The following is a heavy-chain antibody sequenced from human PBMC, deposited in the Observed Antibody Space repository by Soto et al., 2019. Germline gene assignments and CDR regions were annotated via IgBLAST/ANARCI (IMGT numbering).Heavy chain of an antibody. J-gene: IGHJ6*02. V-gene: IGHV3-53*01. CDR1: GFTAGSNY. CDR2: IYSGGTT. Sequence: TGGSLRLSCAASGFTAGSNYMNWVRQAPGKGLEWVSVIYSGGTTYYADSVKGRFTISRDNSKNMLFLQMNSLRAEDTAVYYCARDTTVGPNRGMDVWCQGTTLTVSS. CDR3: ARDTTVGPNRGMDV. D-gene: IGHD4-17*01.